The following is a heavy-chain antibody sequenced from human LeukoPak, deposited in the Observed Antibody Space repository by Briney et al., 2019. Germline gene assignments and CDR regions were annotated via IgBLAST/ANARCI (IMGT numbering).Heavy chain of an antibody. CDR1: GFTFSSYA. V-gene: IGHV3-30-3*01. CDR2: ISYDGSNK. J-gene: IGHJ4*02. Sequence: PGRSLRLSCAASGFTFSSYAMHWVRQAPGKGLEWVAVISYDGSNKYYADSVKGRFTISRDNSKNTLYLQMNSLRAEGTAVYYCAKDQSQWGQGTLVIVSS. CDR3: AKDQSQ.